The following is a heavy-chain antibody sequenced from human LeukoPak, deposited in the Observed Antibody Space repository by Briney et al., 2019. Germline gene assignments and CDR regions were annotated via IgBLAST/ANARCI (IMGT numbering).Heavy chain of an antibody. CDR2: ISYDGSNK. J-gene: IGHJ5*02. V-gene: IGHV3-30*04. CDR3: ARDRGDYENWFDP. CDR1: GFTFSSYA. Sequence: GGSLRLSCAASGFTFSSYAMHWVRQAPGKGLEWVAVISYDGSNKYYADSVKGRFTISRDNSKNTLYLQMNSLRAEDTAVYYCARDRGDYENWFDPWGQGTLVTVSS. D-gene: IGHD4-17*01.